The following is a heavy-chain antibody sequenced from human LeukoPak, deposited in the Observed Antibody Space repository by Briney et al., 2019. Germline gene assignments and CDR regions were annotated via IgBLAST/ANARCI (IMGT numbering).Heavy chain of an antibody. V-gene: IGHV1-18*01. CDR3: ARLSYYYDSSALAEAIDY. J-gene: IGHJ4*02. CDR2: ISAYNGNT. CDR1: GYTFTSYG. D-gene: IGHD3-22*01. Sequence: ASVKVSCKASGYTFTSYGISWVRQAPGQGLEWMGWISAYNGNTNYAQKLQGRVTMTTDTSTSTAYMELRSLRSDDTAVYYCARLSYYYDSSALAEAIDYWGQGTLVTVSS.